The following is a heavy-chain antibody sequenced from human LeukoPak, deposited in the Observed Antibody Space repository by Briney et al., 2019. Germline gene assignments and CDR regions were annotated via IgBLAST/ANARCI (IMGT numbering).Heavy chain of an antibody. CDR1: GLTFSSYS. Sequence: GGSLRLSCAASGLTFSSYSMNSVRHAPGKGLEWVSYISSSSSTIYYEDSVKGRFTISRDNAKNSLYLQMNSLRAEDTAVYYCARVPYYDSSGPSLDDYWGQGTLVTVSS. CDR2: ISSSSSTI. CDR3: ARVPYYDSSGPSLDDY. J-gene: IGHJ4*02. V-gene: IGHV3-48*01. D-gene: IGHD3-22*01.